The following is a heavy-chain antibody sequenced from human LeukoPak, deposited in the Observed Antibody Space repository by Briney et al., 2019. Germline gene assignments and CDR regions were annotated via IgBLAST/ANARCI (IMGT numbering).Heavy chain of an antibody. J-gene: IGHJ4*02. Sequence: GGSLRLSCAASGFSFTIHAMHWVRQAPGKGLEWVAVVSHDGSTQYYTDSVRGRFTISRDNSKSTFYLQMNRLRTDDTAVYYCARAMVGTENFDYWGQGTLVTVSS. CDR3: ARAMVGTENFDY. D-gene: IGHD2-15*01. V-gene: IGHV3-30*10. CDR1: GFSFTIHA. CDR2: VSHDGSTQ.